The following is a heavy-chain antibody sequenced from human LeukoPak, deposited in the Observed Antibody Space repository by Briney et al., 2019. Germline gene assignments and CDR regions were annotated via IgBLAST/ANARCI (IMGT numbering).Heavy chain of an antibody. J-gene: IGHJ4*02. CDR2: ISYDGSNK. V-gene: IGHV3-30-3*01. CDR3: AKGATPRVMGPLSDY. Sequence: GGSLRLSCAASGFTFSSYAMHWVRQAPGKGLEWVAVISYDGSNKYYADSVKGRFTISRDNSKNTLYLQMNSLRAEDTALYYCAKGATPRVMGPLSDYWGQGTLVTVSS. CDR1: GFTFSSYA.